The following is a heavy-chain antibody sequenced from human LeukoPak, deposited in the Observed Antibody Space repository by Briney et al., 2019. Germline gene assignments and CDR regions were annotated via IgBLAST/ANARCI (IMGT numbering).Heavy chain of an antibody. CDR3: VRDNYGGILDF. D-gene: IGHD2-21*01. CDR1: GFTFTRYT. J-gene: IGHJ4*02. V-gene: IGHV3-30*04. Sequence: GGSLRLSCAASGFTFTRYTMHWVRQAPGKGLEWVAVVLYDASKQYYADSVKGRFTLSRDNSKNTLSLQMNTLRADDTAVCYCVRDNYGGILDFWGQGTLVTVSS. CDR2: VLYDASKQ.